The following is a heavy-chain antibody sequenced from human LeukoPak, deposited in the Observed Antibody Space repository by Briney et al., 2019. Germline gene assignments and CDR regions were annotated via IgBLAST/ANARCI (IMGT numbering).Heavy chain of an antibody. CDR3: ARTMSGAAGPHPCFDY. V-gene: IGHV1-58*02. D-gene: IGHD6-13*01. Sequence: ASVKVSCKASGFTFTSSAMQWVRQARGQRLEWIGWIVVGSGNTNYAQKFQERVTITRDMSTSTAYMELSSLRSEDTAVYYCARTMSGAAGPHPCFDYWGQGTLVTVSS. CDR1: GFTFTSSA. CDR2: IVVGSGNT. J-gene: IGHJ4*02.